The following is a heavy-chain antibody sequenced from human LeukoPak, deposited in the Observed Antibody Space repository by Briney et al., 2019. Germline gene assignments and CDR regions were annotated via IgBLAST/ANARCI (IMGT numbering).Heavy chain of an antibody. J-gene: IGHJ6*03. CDR1: GYTFTSYA. CDR3: ARGADGSGRYYYYYYMDV. D-gene: IGHD3-10*01. Sequence: ASVKVSCKASGYTFTSYAMNWVRQAPGQGLEWMGWINTNTGNPTYAQGFTGRFVFSLDTSVSTAYLQISSLKAEDTAVYYCARGADGSGRYYYYYYMDVWGKGTTVTISS. CDR2: INTNTGNP. V-gene: IGHV7-4-1*02.